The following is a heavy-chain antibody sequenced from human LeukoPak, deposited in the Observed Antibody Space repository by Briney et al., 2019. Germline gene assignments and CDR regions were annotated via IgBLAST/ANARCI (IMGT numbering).Heavy chain of an antibody. CDR2: VNGRGATT. J-gene: IGHJ6*03. D-gene: IGHD7-27*01. CDR1: GFTFSDYA. CDR3: AKAPATGEGYYFYYMDV. Sequence: PGGSLRLSCAASGFASGFTFSDYAASWVRHAPGKGPEWVASVNGRGATTYYADSVRGRFTISRDNSKSTVYLQMISLGADDTAVYFCAKAPATGEGYYFYYMDVWGKGTTVTVSS. V-gene: IGHV3-23*01.